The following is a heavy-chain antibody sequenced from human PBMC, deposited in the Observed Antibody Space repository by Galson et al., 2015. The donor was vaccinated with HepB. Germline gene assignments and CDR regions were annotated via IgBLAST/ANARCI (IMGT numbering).Heavy chain of an antibody. J-gene: IGHJ6*02. D-gene: IGHD3-10*01. CDR3: AKDRGYASNYHVKAV. Sequence: SLRLSCAASGFTFISYAMTWVRQAPGKGLEWVSGISGSGGITYYADSLKGRFTISRDNSKNTLYLQMNSLRAEDTAVYYCAKDRGYASNYHVKAVRGQGTTVTVSS. CDR1: GFTFISYA. V-gene: IGHV3-23*01. CDR2: ISGSGGIT.